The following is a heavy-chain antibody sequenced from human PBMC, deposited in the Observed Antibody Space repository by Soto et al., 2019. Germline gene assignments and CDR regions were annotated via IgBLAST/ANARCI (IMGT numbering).Heavy chain of an antibody. V-gene: IGHV3-74*01. CDR3: GTVFDL. Sequence: EEQVVESGGGLVQPGGSLRLSCPASGFIFTGHWMHWVRQGPGKGLDWVSGINNDGGATFYADSVKGRFTISRDNSNNMVYLQMNSLGAEDSAVYYCGTVFDLWGHGTQVTVSS. D-gene: IGHD4-4*01. CDR1: GFIFTGHW. CDR2: INNDGGAT. J-gene: IGHJ5*02.